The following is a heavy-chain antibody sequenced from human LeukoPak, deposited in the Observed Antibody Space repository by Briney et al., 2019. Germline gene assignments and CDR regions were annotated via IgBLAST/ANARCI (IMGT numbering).Heavy chain of an antibody. Sequence: SETLSPTCAVYGGSFSGYYWSWIRQPPGKGLEWIGEINHSGSTNYNPSLKSRVTISVDTSKNQFSLKRSSVTAADTAVYYCARGPWSRYFDYWGQGTLVTVSS. D-gene: IGHD2-8*02. CDR3: ARGPWSRYFDY. V-gene: IGHV4-34*01. J-gene: IGHJ4*02. CDR2: INHSGST. CDR1: GGSFSGYY.